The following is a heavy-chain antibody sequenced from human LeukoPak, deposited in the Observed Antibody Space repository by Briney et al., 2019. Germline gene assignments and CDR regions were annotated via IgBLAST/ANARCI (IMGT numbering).Heavy chain of an antibody. V-gene: IGHV3-13*01. J-gene: IGHJ4*02. CDR1: GFTFIDYD. Sequence: GGSLRLSCAASGFTFIDYDMHWVRQVIGKGLEWVSAIGIRGDTHYSGSVKGRFTISRENAESSLYLQMNSLRSEDTAVYYCARGGIQVSGIDEFDYWGQGTLVTVSS. CDR2: IGIRGDT. CDR3: ARGGIQVSGIDEFDY. D-gene: IGHD6-19*01.